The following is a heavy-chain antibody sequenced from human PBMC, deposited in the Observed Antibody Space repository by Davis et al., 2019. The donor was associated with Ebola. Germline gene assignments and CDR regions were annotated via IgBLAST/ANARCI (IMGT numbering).Heavy chain of an antibody. V-gene: IGHV3-23*01. CDR2: ISGSGGST. J-gene: IGHJ6*02. D-gene: IGHD2-15*01. CDR1: GGSFSGHY. CDR3: AKRDPNCSGGSCYSGTYYYYYGMDV. Sequence: GGSLRLSCAVYGGSFSGHYWSWVRQAPGKGLEWVSAISGSGGSTYYADSVKGRFTISRDNSKNTLYLQMNSLRAEDTAVYYCAKRDPNCSGGSCYSGTYYYYYGMDVWGQGTTVTVSS.